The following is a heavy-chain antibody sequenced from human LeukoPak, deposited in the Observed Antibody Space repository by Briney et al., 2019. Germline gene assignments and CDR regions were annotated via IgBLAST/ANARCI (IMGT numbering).Heavy chain of an antibody. V-gene: IGHV4-34*01. CDR2: INHSGST. CDR3: ARGLVGTKYYYYYYMDV. D-gene: IGHD1-1*01. CDR1: GGSLSGYY. J-gene: IGHJ6*03. Sequence: SETLSLTCAVYGGSLSGYYWSWIRQPPGKGLEWIGEINHSGSTNYNPSLKSRVTISVDTSKNQFSLKLSSVTAADTAVYYCARGLVGTKYYYYYYMDVWGKGTTVTVSS.